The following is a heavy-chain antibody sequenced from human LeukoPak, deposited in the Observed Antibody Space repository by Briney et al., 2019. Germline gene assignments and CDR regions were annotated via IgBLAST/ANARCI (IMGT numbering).Heavy chain of an antibody. J-gene: IGHJ5*02. D-gene: IGHD3-3*01. CDR3: AKEIREASGYYGWSAP. Sequence: SGGSLRLSCAASGFTFSTYAMSWVRQAPGKGLEWVSSISGSGDNTYYADSVKGRFAVSRDNSKNTLYLHSNSLSAEDTALYYCAKEIREASGYYGWSAPWGQGTLVTVSS. CDR2: ISGSGDNT. V-gene: IGHV3-23*01. CDR1: GFTFSTYA.